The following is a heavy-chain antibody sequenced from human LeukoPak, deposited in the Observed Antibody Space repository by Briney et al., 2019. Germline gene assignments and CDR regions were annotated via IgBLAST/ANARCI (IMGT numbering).Heavy chain of an antibody. D-gene: IGHD3-16*01. CDR2: IPRNGGST. CDR3: AKAPRFGDHAAEYFYYYMDV. V-gene: IGHV3-23*01. J-gene: IGHJ6*03. CDR1: GFTFSSYA. Sequence: GGSLRLSCAASGFTFSSYAMSWVRQAPGKGLEWFSSIPRNGGSTYYADSVKGRFTISRDNSKNTLYVQMNSLRVDDTAVYYCAKAPRFGDHAAEYFYYYMDVWGIGTTVTVSS.